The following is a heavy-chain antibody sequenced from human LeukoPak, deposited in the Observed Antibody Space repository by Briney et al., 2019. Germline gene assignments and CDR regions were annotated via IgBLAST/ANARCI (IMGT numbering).Heavy chain of an antibody. CDR2: INPSGGST. CDR1: GYTFTSYY. CDR3: ARDNRSGREDY. J-gene: IGHJ4*02. D-gene: IGHD1-26*01. Sequence: ASVKVSCKASGYTFTSYYMHWVRQAPGQGLEWMGIINPSGGSTSYAQKLQGRVTMTTDTSTSTAYMELRSLRSDDTAVYYCARDNRSGREDYWGQGTLVTVSS. V-gene: IGHV1-46*01.